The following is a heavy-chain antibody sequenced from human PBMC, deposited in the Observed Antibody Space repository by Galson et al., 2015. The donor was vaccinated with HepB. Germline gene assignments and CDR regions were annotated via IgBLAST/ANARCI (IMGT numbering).Heavy chain of an antibody. Sequence: SVKVSCKASGYTFTSYYMHRVRQAPGQGLEWMGIINPSGGSTSYAQKFQGRVTMTRDTSTSTVYMELSSLRSEDTAVYYCARQPALGGMDVWGQGTTVTVSS. V-gene: IGHV1-46*01. CDR1: GYTFTSYY. J-gene: IGHJ6*02. CDR2: INPSGGST. CDR3: ARQPALGGMDV. D-gene: IGHD3-16*01.